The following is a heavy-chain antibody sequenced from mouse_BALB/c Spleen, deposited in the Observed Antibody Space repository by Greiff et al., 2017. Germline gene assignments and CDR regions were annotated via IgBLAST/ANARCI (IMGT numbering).Heavy chain of an antibody. V-gene: IGHV2-9*02. CDR3: AREGGDDYDRFAY. CDR1: GFSLTSYG. CDR2: IWAGGST. D-gene: IGHD2-4*01. J-gene: IGHJ3*01. Sequence: VKLMESGPGLVAPSQSLSITCTVSGFSLTSYGVHWVRQPPGKGLEWLGVIWAGGSTNYNSALMSRLSISKDNSKSQVFLKMNSLQTDDTAMYYCAREGGDDYDRFAYWGQGTLVTVSA.